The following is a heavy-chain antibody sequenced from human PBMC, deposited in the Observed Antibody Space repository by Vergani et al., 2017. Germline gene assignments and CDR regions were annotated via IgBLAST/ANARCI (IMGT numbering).Heavy chain of an antibody. D-gene: IGHD6-13*01. J-gene: IGHJ4*02. CDR2: ISSSGSTI. Sequence: EVQLVESGGGLVQPGGSLRLSCAASGFTFSSYEMNWVRQAPGKGLEWVSYISSSGSTIYYADSVKGRFTISRDNAKNSLYLQMNSLRAEDTAVYYCTRRQGQQLGSDYWGQGTLVTVSS. V-gene: IGHV3-48*03. CDR3: TRRQGQQLGSDY. CDR1: GFTFSSYE.